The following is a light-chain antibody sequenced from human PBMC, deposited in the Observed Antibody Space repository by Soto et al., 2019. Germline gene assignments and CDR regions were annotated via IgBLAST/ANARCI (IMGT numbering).Light chain of an antibody. V-gene: IGKV1-6*01. CDR1: QDIRTE. Sequence: AVQLTQSPSSLSASVGDRGTITCRASQDIRTELGWYQQRPGKAPSLLIYATSTLQSGVPSRFSGSGSGTYFTLTITGLQPEDFSTYYCLQDFNYPRTFGQGTKV. J-gene: IGKJ1*01. CDR2: ATS. CDR3: LQDFNYPRT.